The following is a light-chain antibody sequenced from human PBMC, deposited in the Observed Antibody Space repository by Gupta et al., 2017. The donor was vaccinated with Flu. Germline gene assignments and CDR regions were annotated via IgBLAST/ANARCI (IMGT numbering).Light chain of an antibody. CDR2: GGS. Sequence: EIVLTQSPDTLSLSPGDRATLSCWASQRISSTYVAWYRQRPGQAPRLLIFGGSNRASGIPDRFSGSWSGTNFTLTITGREPDDFAVFYCQQDQTSPRSFGQGTKVEI. V-gene: IGKV3-20*01. CDR1: QRISSTY. CDR3: QQDQTSPRS. J-gene: IGKJ1*01.